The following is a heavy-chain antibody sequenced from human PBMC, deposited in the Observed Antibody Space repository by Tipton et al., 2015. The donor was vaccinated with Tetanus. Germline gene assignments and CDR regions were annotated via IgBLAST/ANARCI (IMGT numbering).Heavy chain of an antibody. J-gene: IGHJ5*01. CDR1: GGSISSSFYN. V-gene: IGHV4-39*01. CDR2: VYYNGNS. CDR3: ARSADNWFDP. Sequence: GLVKPSETLSLSCTVSGGSISSSFYNWGWIRQPPGKGLEWIGNVYYNGNSLENPSLKGRVTLSLDKSKNQFSLKLRSVTAADTALYYCARSADNWFDPWGQGILVTVSS.